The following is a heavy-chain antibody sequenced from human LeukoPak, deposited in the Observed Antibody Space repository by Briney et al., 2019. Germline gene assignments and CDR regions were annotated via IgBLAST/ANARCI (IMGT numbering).Heavy chain of an antibody. V-gene: IGHV3-23*01. CDR3: AKERKYSSGWYRTNWFDP. CDR2: ISGSGGST. Sequence: GGSLRLSCAASGFTFSSYAMSWVRQAPGKGLEWVSAISGSGGSTYYADSVKGRFTISRDNSKNTLYLQMNSLRAEDTAVYYCAKERKYSSGWYRTNWFDPWGQGTLVTVSS. J-gene: IGHJ5*02. CDR1: GFTFSSYA. D-gene: IGHD6-19*01.